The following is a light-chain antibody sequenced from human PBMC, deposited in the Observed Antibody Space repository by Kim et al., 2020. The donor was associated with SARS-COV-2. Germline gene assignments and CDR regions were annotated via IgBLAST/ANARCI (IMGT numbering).Light chain of an antibody. V-gene: IGKV1-27*01. CDR2: AAS. CDR3: QKYNSAPWT. CDR1: QGISNF. J-gene: IGKJ1*01. Sequence: SASVGDRVTITCRASQGISNFLAWYQQKPGKVPQVLIYAASTLQSGVPSRFSGSGSGTDFTLTISSLQPEDVATYYCQKYNSAPWTFGQGTKLEI.